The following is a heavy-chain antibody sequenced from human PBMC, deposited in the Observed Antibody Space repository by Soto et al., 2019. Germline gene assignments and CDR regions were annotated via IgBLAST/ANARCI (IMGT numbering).Heavy chain of an antibody. CDR1: GYTFTSYG. V-gene: IGHV1-18*04. D-gene: IGHD3-3*01. J-gene: IGHJ6*02. CDR2: ISAYNGNT. Sequence: ASVKVSCKASGYTFTSYGISWVRQAPGQGLEWMGWISAYNGNTNYAQKLQGRVTMTTDTSTSTAYMELRSLRSDDTAVYYCARDLSHLTDPYDFWSGYYGYYYYGMDVWGQGTTVTV. CDR3: ARDLSHLTDPYDFWSGYYGYYYYGMDV.